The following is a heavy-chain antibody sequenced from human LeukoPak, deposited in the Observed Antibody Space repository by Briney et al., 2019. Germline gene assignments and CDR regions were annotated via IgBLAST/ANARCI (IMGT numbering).Heavy chain of an antibody. CDR1: GGSISSGGYY. V-gene: IGHV4-30-2*03. D-gene: IGHD2-2*01. CDR3: ARRGDQLLYFDY. Sequence: SQTLSLTCTVSGGSISSGGYYWSWIRQPPGKGLEWIGSIYYSGSTYYNPSLKSRVTISEDTSKNQFSLKLSSVTAADTAVYYCARRGDQLLYFDYWGQGTLVTVSS. CDR2: IYYSGST. J-gene: IGHJ4*02.